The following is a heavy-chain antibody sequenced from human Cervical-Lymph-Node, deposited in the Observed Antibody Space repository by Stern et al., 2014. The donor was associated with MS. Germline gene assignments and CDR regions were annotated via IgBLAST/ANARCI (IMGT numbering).Heavy chain of an antibody. CDR3: VRDLRWNFDS. CDR1: GGTFGRDT. Sequence: QDQLVQSGAEVKQPGSSVRVSCQSSGGTFGRDTLNWVRQAPGQGLEWMGRVIPIFDKTDYAQKFRDRVTITADKSTTTSYMELSSLRSDDTAMYYCVRDLRWNFDSWGQGTLVSVSS. D-gene: IGHD2-21*01. CDR2: VIPIFDKT. V-gene: IGHV1-69*04. J-gene: IGHJ5*01.